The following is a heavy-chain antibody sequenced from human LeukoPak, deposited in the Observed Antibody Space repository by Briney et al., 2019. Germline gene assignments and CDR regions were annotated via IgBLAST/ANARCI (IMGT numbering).Heavy chain of an antibody. D-gene: IGHD5-12*01. J-gene: IGHJ5*02. Sequence: SETLSLTCAVYGGSFSGYYWSWIRQPPGKGLGWIGEINHSGSTNYNPSLKSRVTISVDTSKNQFSLKLSSVTAADTAVYYCARHIWWLYWFDPWGRGTLVTVSS. V-gene: IGHV4-34*01. CDR2: INHSGST. CDR1: GGSFSGYY. CDR3: ARHIWWLYWFDP.